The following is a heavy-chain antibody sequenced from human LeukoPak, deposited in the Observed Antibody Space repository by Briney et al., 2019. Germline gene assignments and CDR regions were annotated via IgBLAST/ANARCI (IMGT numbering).Heavy chain of an antibody. J-gene: IGHJ4*02. CDR3: ARGGGYRFDY. V-gene: IGHV4-34*01. D-gene: IGHD1-26*01. CDR2: INHSGST. Sequence: ASETLSLTCAVYGGSFSGYYWSWIRQPPGKGLEWIGEINHSGSTNYNPSLKSRVTISVDTSKNQFSLKLSSVTAADTAVYYCARGGGYRFDYWGQGTLVTASS. CDR1: GGSFSGYY.